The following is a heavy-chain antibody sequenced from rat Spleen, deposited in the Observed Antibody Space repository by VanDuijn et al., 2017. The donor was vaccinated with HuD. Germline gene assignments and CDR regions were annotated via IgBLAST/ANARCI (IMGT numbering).Heavy chain of an antibody. D-gene: IGHD1-2*01. J-gene: IGHJ4*01. CDR2: IGDSGDT. Sequence: EVQLQESGPGLVKPSQSLSLTCSVTGYSITSNYWGWIRKFPGNKMEWMAYIGDSGDTDYNPSLKSRISITRDTSKNQFFLQLNSLTTEDTATYYCARGKQLYRDYVMDAWGQGTSVTVSS. V-gene: IGHV3-1*01. CDR1: GYSITSNY. CDR3: ARGKQLYRDYVMDA.